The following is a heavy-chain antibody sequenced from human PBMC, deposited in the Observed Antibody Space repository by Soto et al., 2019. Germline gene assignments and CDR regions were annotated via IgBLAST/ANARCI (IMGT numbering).Heavy chain of an antibody. D-gene: IGHD3-16*01. CDR3: AKGGYYSLFDI. Sequence: DVQLLESGGGLVQPGGSLRLSCIASGVTFSTYAMSWVRQAPGKGLEWVSGLTGSGGTTFYADSVKGRFTISRDNSNNTLSLQMHILRVEDTAVYFCAKGGYYSLFDIWGQGTMVTVSA. CDR1: GVTFSTYA. V-gene: IGHV3-23*01. J-gene: IGHJ3*02. CDR2: LTGSGGTT.